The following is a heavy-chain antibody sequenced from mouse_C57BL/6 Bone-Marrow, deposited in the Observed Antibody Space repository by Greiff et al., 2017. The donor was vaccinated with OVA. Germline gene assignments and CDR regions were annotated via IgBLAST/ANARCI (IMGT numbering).Heavy chain of an antibody. D-gene: IGHD4-1*01. J-gene: IGHJ3*01. CDR2: INPNNGGT. Sequence: VQLQQSGPELVKPGASVKIPCKASGYTFTDYNMDWVKQSHGKSLEWIGDINPNNGGTIYNQKFKGKATLTVDKSSSTAYMELRSLTSEDTAVYYCARLGNWTFAYWGQGTLVTVSA. CDR1: GYTFTDYN. CDR3: ARLGNWTFAY. V-gene: IGHV1-18*01.